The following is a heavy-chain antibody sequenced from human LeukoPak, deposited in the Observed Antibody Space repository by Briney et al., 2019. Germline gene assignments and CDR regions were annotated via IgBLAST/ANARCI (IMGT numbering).Heavy chain of an antibody. D-gene: IGHD3-22*01. Sequence: PGGSLRLSCAASGFTFSSYGMHWVRQAPGKGLEWVAVISYDGSNKYYADSVKGRFTISRDNSKNTLYLQMNSLRAEDTAVYYCAKALTDYYDSSGYYYSYYYYGMDAWGQGTTVTVSS. V-gene: IGHV3-30*18. CDR3: AKALTDYYDSSGYYYSYYYYGMDA. CDR1: GFTFSSYG. J-gene: IGHJ6*02. CDR2: ISYDGSNK.